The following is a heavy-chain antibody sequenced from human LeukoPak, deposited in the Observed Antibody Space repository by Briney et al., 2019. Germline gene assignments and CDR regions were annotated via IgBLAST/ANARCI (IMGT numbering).Heavy chain of an antibody. CDR3: AVSLTTGGYYGMDV. CDR2: ISAYNGNT. D-gene: IGHD1-1*01. Sequence: VASVKVSCKASGYTFTSYGISWVGHAPGQGLGWMGWISAYNGNTNYARKFQGRVTMTEDTSTDTAYMELSSLRSEDTAVYFCAVSLTTGGYYGMDVWGQGTTVTVSS. V-gene: IGHV1-18*01. CDR1: GYTFTSYG. J-gene: IGHJ6*02.